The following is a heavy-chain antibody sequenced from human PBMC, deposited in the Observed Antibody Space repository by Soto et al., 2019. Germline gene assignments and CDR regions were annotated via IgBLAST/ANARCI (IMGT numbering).Heavy chain of an antibody. CDR1: GFTFGDYA. J-gene: IGHJ4*02. V-gene: IGHV3-49*03. CDR3: TRDHERIAALPPEN. CDR2: IRSKAYGGTT. D-gene: IGHD6-13*01. Sequence: PGGSLRLSCTASGFTFGDYAMSWFRQAPGKGLEWVGFIRSKAYGGTTEYAASVKGRFTISRDDSKSIAYLQMNSLKTEDTAVYYCTRDHERIAALPPENWGQGTLVTVSS.